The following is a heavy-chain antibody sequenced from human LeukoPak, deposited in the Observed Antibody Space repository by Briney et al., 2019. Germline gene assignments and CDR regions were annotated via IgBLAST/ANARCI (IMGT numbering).Heavy chain of an antibody. CDR1: GFTFNSYA. Sequence: GGSLRLSCAASGFTFNSYAMSWVRQAPGKGLEWVSAISGSGGSTYYADSVKGRFTISRDNSKNTLYLQMNSLRAEDTAVYYCAKDLDLWFGLYYFDYWGQGTLVTVSS. V-gene: IGHV3-23*01. J-gene: IGHJ4*02. CDR2: ISGSGGST. D-gene: IGHD3-10*01. CDR3: AKDLDLWFGLYYFDY.